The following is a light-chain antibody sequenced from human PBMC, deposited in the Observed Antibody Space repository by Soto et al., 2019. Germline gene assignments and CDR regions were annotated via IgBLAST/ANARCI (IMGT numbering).Light chain of an antibody. J-gene: IGKJ1*01. V-gene: IGKV1-5*03. CDR2: KAS. CDR1: QSISTW. Sequence: DIQMTQSPSTLSASLGDRVTITCRASQSISTWLAWYQQKPGKAPKLLIYKASNLESGIPSRFSGSGSGTAFTLTIGGLQPDDSATYYCQQYVSYCTFGQGTKVEIK. CDR3: QQYVSYCT.